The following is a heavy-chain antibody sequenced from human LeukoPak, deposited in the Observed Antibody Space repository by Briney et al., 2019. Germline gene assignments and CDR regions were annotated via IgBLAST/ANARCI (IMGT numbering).Heavy chain of an antibody. V-gene: IGHV3-23*01. J-gene: IGHJ4*02. CDR1: GFTFSSYA. CDR2: ISGSGGST. CDR3: AKWGYYYGSGSYYDDY. Sequence: GGSLRVSCAASGFTFSSYAMSWVRQAPGKGLEWVSAISGSGGSTYYADSVKGRFSISRDNSKNTLYLQMNSLRAEDTAVYYCAKWGYYYGSGSYYDDYWGQGTLVTVSS. D-gene: IGHD3-10*01.